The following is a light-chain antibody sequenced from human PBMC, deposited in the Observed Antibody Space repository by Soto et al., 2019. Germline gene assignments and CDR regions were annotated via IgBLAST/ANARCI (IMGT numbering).Light chain of an antibody. CDR2: EVS. V-gene: IGLV2-14*01. CDR3: CSYSTSNTHNYV. CDR1: SSDIGGYND. J-gene: IGLJ1*01. Sequence: QSALTQPASVSGSPGQSITISCTGTSSDIGGYNDVSWYQQYPGKAPQVVIFEVSYRPSGVSDRFSASKSGDTASLTISGLQAGDEADYYCCSYSTSNTHNYVFGTGTKVTVL.